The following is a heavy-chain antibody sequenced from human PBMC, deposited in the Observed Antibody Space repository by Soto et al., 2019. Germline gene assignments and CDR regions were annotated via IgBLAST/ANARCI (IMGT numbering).Heavy chain of an antibody. J-gene: IGHJ4*02. CDR3: ARETVAGADY. V-gene: IGHV3-53*01. CDR2: IYSGDTT. D-gene: IGHD6-19*01. CDR1: GFTVASNH. Sequence: GGSLRLSCAASGFTVASNHMSWLRQAPGKGLEWVSVIYSGDTTYYADSVKGRFTISRDNSKNTLNLQMNSLRADDTAVYYCARETVAGADYWGKGTLVTVSS.